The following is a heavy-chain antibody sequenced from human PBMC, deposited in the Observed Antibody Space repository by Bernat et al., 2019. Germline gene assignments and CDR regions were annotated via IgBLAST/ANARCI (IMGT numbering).Heavy chain of an antibody. D-gene: IGHD2-2*01. CDR1: GFTFSSYA. J-gene: IGHJ4*02. V-gene: IGHV3-30-3*01. CDR3: ARADDIVVVPAAGGLDY. CDR2: ISYDGSNK. Sequence: QVQLVESGGGVVQPGRSLRLSCAASGFTFSSYAMHWVRQAPGKGLEWVAVISYDGSNKYYADSVKGRFTISRDNSKNTLYLQTNSLRAEDTAVYYCARADDIVVVPAAGGLDYWGQGTLVTVSS.